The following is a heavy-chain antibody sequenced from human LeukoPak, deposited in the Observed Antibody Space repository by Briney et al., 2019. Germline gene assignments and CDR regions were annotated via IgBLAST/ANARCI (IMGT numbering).Heavy chain of an antibody. CDR2: ISYDGSNK. D-gene: IGHD3-9*01. CDR3: ARDTSLLLRYFDWPSYYFDY. Sequence: GGSPRLSCAASGFTFSSYAMHWVRQAPGEGLEWVAVISYDGSNKYYADSVKGRFTISRDNSKNTLYLQMNSLRAEDTAVYYCARDTSLLLRYFDWPSYYFDYWGQGTLVTVSS. J-gene: IGHJ4*02. V-gene: IGHV3-30-3*01. CDR1: GFTFSSYA.